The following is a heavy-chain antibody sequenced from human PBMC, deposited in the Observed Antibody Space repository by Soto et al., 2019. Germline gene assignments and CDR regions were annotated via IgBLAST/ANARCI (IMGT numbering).Heavy chain of an antibody. CDR3: ARAQDSGGFYNWFDP. D-gene: IGHD4-17*01. CDR1: GFTFSYYW. V-gene: IGHV3-7*01. CDR2: INQDGSEI. J-gene: IGHJ5*02. Sequence: GGSLRLSCAASGFTFSYYWMSWVRQAPGKGLEWVASINQDGSEIYYVDSMKGRFTISRDNAKRSLYLQMNSLRAEDTAVYHCARAQDSGGFYNWFDPWGQGTLVTVSS.